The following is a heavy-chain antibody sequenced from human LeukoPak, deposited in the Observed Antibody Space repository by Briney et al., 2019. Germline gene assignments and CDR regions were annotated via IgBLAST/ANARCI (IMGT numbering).Heavy chain of an antibody. J-gene: IGHJ4*02. D-gene: IGHD4-11*01. Sequence: GGSLRLSCAASGFTFSSYAMHWVRQAPGKGLEWVAVISYDGSNKYYADSVKGRFTISRDNSKNMLYLQMNSLRAEDTAVYYCARDPTAAYSNYDSFDYRGQGTLVTVSS. V-gene: IGHV3-30-3*01. CDR2: ISYDGSNK. CDR3: ARDPTAAYSNYDSFDY. CDR1: GFTFSSYA.